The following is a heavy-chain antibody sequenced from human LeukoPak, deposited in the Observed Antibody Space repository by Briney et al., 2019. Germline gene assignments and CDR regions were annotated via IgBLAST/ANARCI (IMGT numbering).Heavy chain of an antibody. Sequence: SETLSLTCTVSGGSLSSSTYYWGWIRQPPGKGLECIGLIYYSGSTDYNPSLKSRVIISVDTAKNQFSLKLSSVTAADTAVYYCARLGRSGSPHGWFDPWGQGTLVTVSS. V-gene: IGHV4-39*01. CDR3: ARLGRSGSPHGWFDP. CDR2: IYYSGST. CDR1: GGSLSSSTYY. J-gene: IGHJ5*02. D-gene: IGHD3-22*01.